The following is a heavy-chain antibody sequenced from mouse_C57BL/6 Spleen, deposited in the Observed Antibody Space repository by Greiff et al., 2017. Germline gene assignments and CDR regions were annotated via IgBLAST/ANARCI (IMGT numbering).Heavy chain of an antibody. J-gene: IGHJ2*01. CDR2: INPSSGYT. V-gene: IGHV1-4*01. CDR1: GYTFTSYT. D-gene: IGHD2-4*01. CDR3: ARGCDYYDYAG. Sequence: VQLQQSGAELARPGASVKMSCKASGYTFTSYTMHWVKQRPGQGLEWIGYINPSSGYTKYNQKFKDEATLTADKSSSTAYMHLSSLTSEDSAVYYCARGCDYYDYAGWGQGTTLSVSS.